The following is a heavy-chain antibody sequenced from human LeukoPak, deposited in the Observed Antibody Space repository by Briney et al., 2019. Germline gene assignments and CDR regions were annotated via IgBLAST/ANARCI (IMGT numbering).Heavy chain of an antibody. CDR3: AREGAGRNDY. J-gene: IGHJ4*02. CDR1: GYTLTNYY. Sequence: ASVRVSCKASGYTLTNYYMHWVRQAPGQGLEWMGWINPNSGGTNYGQKFQGRVTMTRDTSINTAYMELSRLESDDSAVYYCAREGAGRNDYWGQGTLVTVSS. CDR2: INPNSGGT. D-gene: IGHD1-1*01. V-gene: IGHV1-2*02.